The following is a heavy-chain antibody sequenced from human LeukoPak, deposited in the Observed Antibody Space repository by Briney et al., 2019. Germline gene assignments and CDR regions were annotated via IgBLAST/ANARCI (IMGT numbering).Heavy chain of an antibody. CDR1: GFTFSSYS. D-gene: IGHD1-7*01. V-gene: IGHV3-21*01. Sequence: GDSLRLSCAASGFTFSSYSMNWVRQAPGKGLEWVSSISSSSSYIYYADSVKGRFTISRDNAKNSLYLQMNGLRADDTATYYCARGATDTTRWFDPWGQGTLVTVSS. CDR2: ISSSSSYI. CDR3: ARGATDTTRWFDP. J-gene: IGHJ5*02.